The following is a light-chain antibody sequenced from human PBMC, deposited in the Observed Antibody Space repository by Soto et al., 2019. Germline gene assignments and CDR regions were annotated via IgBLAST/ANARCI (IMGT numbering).Light chain of an antibody. CDR1: SSDVGTYNL. Sequence: QSALTQPASVSGSPGQSITISCTGISSDVGTYNLVSWYQQHPNKAPKLMIYEGSKRPSGVSNRFSGSKSGNTASLTISGLQAEDEADYYCCSYAGNTIDVVFGGGTKLTVL. V-gene: IGLV2-23*01. J-gene: IGLJ2*01. CDR2: EGS. CDR3: CSYAGNTIDVV.